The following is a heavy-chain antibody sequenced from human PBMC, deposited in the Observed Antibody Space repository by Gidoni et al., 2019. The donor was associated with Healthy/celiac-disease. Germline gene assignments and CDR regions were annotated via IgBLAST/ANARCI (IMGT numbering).Heavy chain of an antibody. Sequence: EVQLLEAGGGLVQPGGSLRISCAASGFTFSSYAMSWVRQAPGKGLGWVSAISGSGGSTYYADSVKGRFTISRDNSKNTLYLQMNSLRAEDTAVYYCAKEAQQLVYRDWFDPWGQGTLVTVSS. V-gene: IGHV3-23*01. J-gene: IGHJ5*02. D-gene: IGHD6-13*01. CDR1: GFTFSSYA. CDR3: AKEAQQLVYRDWFDP. CDR2: ISGSGGST.